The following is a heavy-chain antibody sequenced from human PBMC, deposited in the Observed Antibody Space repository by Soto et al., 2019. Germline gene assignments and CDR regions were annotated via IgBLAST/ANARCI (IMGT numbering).Heavy chain of an antibody. Sequence: SETLSLTCTISGGSISSYYWSWIRQPPGKGLEWIGYIYYSGTTNYNPSLESRLTISVGTSKNQFSLKLSSVTPADTAMYYCARDRELSYHDAFDLWGQGTMVTVSS. CDR2: IYYSGTT. CDR1: GGSISSYY. CDR3: ARDRELSYHDAFDL. D-gene: IGHD3-16*02. J-gene: IGHJ3*01. V-gene: IGHV4-59*01.